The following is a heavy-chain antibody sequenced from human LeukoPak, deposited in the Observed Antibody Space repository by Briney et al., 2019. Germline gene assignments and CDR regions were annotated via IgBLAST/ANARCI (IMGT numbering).Heavy chain of an antibody. D-gene: IGHD2-15*01. CDR1: GYTFTGYY. CDR2: INPNSGGT. J-gene: IGHJ4*02. CDR3: AKVVAATPDRYFDY. Sequence: ASVKVSCKASGYTFTGYYMNWVRQAPGQGLEWMGWINPNSGGTNYAQKFQGRVTMTRDTSINTAYMELSRLRSDDTAVYYCAKVVAATPDRYFDYWGQGTLVTVSS. V-gene: IGHV1-2*02.